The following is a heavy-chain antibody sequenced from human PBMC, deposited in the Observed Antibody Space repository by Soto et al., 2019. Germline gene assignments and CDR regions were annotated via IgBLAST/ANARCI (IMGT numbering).Heavy chain of an antibody. CDR1: GGSISSGGYY. J-gene: IGHJ4*02. Sequence: PSETLSLTSTVSGGSISSGGYYWSWIRQHPGKGLEWIGYIYYSGSTYYNPSLKSRVTISVDTSKNQFSLKLSSVTAADTAVYYCARDGDYYDSSGLGYWGQGTLVTVSS. CDR3: ARDGDYYDSSGLGY. CDR2: IYYSGST. D-gene: IGHD3-22*01. V-gene: IGHV4-31*03.